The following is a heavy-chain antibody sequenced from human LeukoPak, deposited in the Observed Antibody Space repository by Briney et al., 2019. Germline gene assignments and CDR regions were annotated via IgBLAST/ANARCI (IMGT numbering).Heavy chain of an antibody. D-gene: IGHD3-9*01. CDR2: ISGSGGST. V-gene: IGHV3-23*01. CDR3: AKTRFYDLLTGYYRDSWFDP. CDR1: GFTFSSYA. Sequence: GGSLRLSCAASGFTFSSYAMSWVRQAPGKGLGWVSGISGSGGSTYYADSVKGRFTISRDNSKNTVYLQMNSLRAEDTAVYYCAKTRFYDLLTGYYRDSWFDPWGQGTLVTVSS. J-gene: IGHJ5*02.